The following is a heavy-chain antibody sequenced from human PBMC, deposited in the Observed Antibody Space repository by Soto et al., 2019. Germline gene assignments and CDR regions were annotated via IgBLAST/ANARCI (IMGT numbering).Heavy chain of an antibody. CDR2: INPNSGGT. CDR1: GYTFTGYY. CDR3: ARALRYCSGGSCYSNYYDSSGDSDAFDI. J-gene: IGHJ3*02. D-gene: IGHD2-15*01. V-gene: IGHV1-2*04. Sequence: ASVKVSCKASGYTFTGYYMHWVRQAPGQGLEWMGWINPNSGGTNYAQKFQGWVTMTRDTSISTAYMELSRLRSDDTAVYYCARALRYCSGGSCYSNYYDSSGDSDAFDIWGQGTMVTVSS.